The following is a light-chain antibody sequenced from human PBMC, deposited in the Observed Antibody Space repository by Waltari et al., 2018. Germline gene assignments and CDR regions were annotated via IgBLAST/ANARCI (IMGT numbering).Light chain of an antibody. CDR2: DAS. V-gene: IGKV3-11*01. J-gene: IGKJ2*01. CDR1: QSVSSY. CDR3: QQYFDWPLYT. Sequence: EIVLTLSPATLSLSPGERATLSCRASQSVSSYLAWYQQKPGQAPRLLIYDASNRATGIPARFSGSGSGTEFTLTISSLQSDDSGIYFCQQYFDWPLYTFGQGTKLEIK.